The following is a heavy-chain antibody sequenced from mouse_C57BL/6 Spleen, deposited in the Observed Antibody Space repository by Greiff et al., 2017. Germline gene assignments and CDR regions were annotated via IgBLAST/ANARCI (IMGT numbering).Heavy chain of an antibody. CDR1: GYSITSGYY. V-gene: IGHV3-6*01. Sequence: VQLKESGPGLVKPSQSLSLTCSVTGYSITSGYYWNWIRQFPGNKLEWMGYISYDGSNNYNPSLKNRISITRDTSKNQFFLKLNSVTTEDTATYYCARVIYYYGSSPAWFAYWGQGTLVTVSA. CDR3: ARVIYYYGSSPAWFAY. D-gene: IGHD1-1*01. J-gene: IGHJ3*01. CDR2: ISYDGSN.